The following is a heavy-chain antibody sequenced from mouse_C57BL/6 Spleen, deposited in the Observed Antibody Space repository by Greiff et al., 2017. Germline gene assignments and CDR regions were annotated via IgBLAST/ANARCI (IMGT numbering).Heavy chain of an antibody. V-gene: IGHV1-82*01. J-gene: IGHJ2*01. CDR3: SREGVYYGSSDY. CDR2: IYPGDGDT. Sequence: QVQLKESGPELVKPGASVKISCKASGYAFSSSWMNWVKQRPGKGLEWIGRIYPGDGDTNYNGKFKGKATLTADKSSSTAYMQLSSLTSEDSAVYFCSREGVYYGSSDYWGQDTTLTVSS. D-gene: IGHD1-1*01. CDR1: GYAFSSSW.